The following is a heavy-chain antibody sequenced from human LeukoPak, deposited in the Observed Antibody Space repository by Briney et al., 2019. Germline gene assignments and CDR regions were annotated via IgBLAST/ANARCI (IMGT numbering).Heavy chain of an antibody. CDR1: GFTFSSYA. Sequence: PGGSLRLSCAASGFTFSSYAMPWVRQAPGKGLEWVAVISYDGSNKYYADSVKGRFTISRDNSKNTLYLQMNSLRAEDTAVYYCARDEIRYCSGGSCYFGNYWGQGTLVTVSS. D-gene: IGHD2-15*01. J-gene: IGHJ4*02. CDR3: ARDEIRYCSGGSCYFGNY. CDR2: ISYDGSNK. V-gene: IGHV3-30-3*01.